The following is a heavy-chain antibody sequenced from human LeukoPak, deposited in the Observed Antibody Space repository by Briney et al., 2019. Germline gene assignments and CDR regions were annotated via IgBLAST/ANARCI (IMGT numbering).Heavy chain of an antibody. CDR2: IYYSGST. CDR1: GGSISSSNYY. Sequence: SETLSLTCTVSGGSISSSNYYWGWIRQPPGKGLEWIGSIYYSGSTYYNPSPKSRVTISVDTSKNQFSLKLSSLTAADTAVYYCATSGWYQTGVYWGQGTLVTVSS. D-gene: IGHD6-13*01. V-gene: IGHV4-39*07. J-gene: IGHJ4*02. CDR3: ATSGWYQTGVY.